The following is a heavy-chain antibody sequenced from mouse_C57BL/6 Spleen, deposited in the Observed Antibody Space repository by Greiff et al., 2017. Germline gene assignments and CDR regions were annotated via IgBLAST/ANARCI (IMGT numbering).Heavy chain of an antibody. Sequence: VQGVESGAELVRPGASVTLSCKASGYTFTDYEMHWVKQTPVHGLEWIGAIDPETGGPAYNQKFKGKAILTADKSSSTAYMELRSLTSEDSAVYYCTREGEYGNYVAWFAYWGQGTLVTVSA. V-gene: IGHV1-15*01. CDR3: TREGEYGNYVAWFAY. CDR2: IDPETGGP. J-gene: IGHJ3*01. CDR1: GYTFTDYE. D-gene: IGHD2-1*01.